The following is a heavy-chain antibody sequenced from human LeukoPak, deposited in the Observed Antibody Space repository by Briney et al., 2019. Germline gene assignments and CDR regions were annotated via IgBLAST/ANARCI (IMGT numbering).Heavy chain of an antibody. V-gene: IGHV5-51*01. J-gene: IGHJ6*02. D-gene: IGHD1-1*01. Sequence: GESLKISCKGSGYSFTSYWIGWVRQMPGKGLEWMGIIYPGDSDTRYSPSFQGQVTISADKSISTAYLQWNSLKASDTAMYYCARAIHRSELAQGWYYYYGMDVWGQGTTVTVSS. CDR1: GYSFTSYW. CDR3: ARAIHRSELAQGWYYYYGMDV. CDR2: IYPGDSDT.